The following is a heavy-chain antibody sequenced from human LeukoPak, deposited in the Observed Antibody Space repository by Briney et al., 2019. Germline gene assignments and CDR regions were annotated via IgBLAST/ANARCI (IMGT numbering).Heavy chain of an antibody. CDR2: IWFDGSNK. Sequence: GGSLRLSCGASGFTFSSYGMHWVRPAPGKGLEWVAVIWFDGSNKFYTDSVKGRFTISRDNSKNTLYLQMNSLRAEDTAVYYCARDTESSAPLFDYWGQGTLVTVSS. J-gene: IGHJ4*02. CDR3: ARDTESSAPLFDY. D-gene: IGHD3-22*01. CDR1: GFTFSSYG. V-gene: IGHV3-33*01.